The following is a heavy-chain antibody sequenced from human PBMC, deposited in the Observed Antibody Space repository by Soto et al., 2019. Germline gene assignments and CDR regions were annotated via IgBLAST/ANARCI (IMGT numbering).Heavy chain of an antibody. CDR1: GDSVSSNSAV. CDR3: AKESDYYGSGSYYL. Sequence: SQTLSLTCAISGDSVSSNSAVWNWIRQSPSGGLEWLGRTYYRSKWYNDYAVSVKSRITINPDTSKNQVSLQLNSVTPEDTAVYYCAKESDYYGSGSYYLWGQGTLVTVSS. J-gene: IGHJ5*02. CDR2: TYYRSKWYN. V-gene: IGHV6-1*01. D-gene: IGHD3-10*01.